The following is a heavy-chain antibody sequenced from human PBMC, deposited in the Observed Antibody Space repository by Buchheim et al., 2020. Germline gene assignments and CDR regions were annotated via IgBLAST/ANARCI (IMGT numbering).Heavy chain of an antibody. V-gene: IGHV3-48*01. J-gene: IGHJ6*02. CDR3: VRRLYTSGSYRGMDV. CDR1: GFTFSLYS. D-gene: IGHD3-10*01. CDR2: VSSSSSTI. Sequence: EGNLRESGGRLVQPGGSLRLSCEASGFTFSLYSMNWVRQAPGKGLEWISYVSSSSSTIYYADSVRGRFTISRDTAKTSLHLQMSSLRAEDSAVYYCVRRLYTSGSYRGMDVWGQGTT.